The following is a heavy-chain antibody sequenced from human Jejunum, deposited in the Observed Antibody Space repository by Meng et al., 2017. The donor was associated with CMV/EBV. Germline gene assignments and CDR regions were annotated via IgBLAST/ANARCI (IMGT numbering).Heavy chain of an antibody. J-gene: IGHJ4*02. V-gene: IGHV4-59*02. CDR1: GGGVRDCC. CDR3: ARGGDISETTAH. D-gene: IGHD6-19*01. CDR2: IHNSGST. Sequence: TVSGGGVRDCCWSWIRQSPGEGLEWNGYIHNSGSTQYTHSLKSRVTMSIDTSKNQFSLKLRSVTAADTAVYYCARGGDISETTAHWGQGRLVTVSS.